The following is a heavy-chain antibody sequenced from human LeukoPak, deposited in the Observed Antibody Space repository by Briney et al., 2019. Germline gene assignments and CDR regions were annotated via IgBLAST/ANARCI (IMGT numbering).Heavy chain of an antibody. Sequence: SETLSLTCTVSGYSISSGYYWGWIRQPPGKELEWIGRIYHSGRTYYNPSLKSRVTISVDTSKNQFSLKLNSVTAADTAVYYCARAREPLEYTYYFDYWGQGTQVTVSS. CDR3: ARAREPLEYTYYFDY. CDR1: GYSISSGYY. J-gene: IGHJ4*02. D-gene: IGHD6-6*01. CDR2: IYHSGRT. V-gene: IGHV4-38-2*02.